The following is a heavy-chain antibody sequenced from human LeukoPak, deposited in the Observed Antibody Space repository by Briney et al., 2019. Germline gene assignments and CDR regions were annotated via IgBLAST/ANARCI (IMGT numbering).Heavy chain of an antibody. V-gene: IGHV3-33*01. J-gene: IGHJ5*02. CDR1: GFTFSSYG. CDR2: IWYDGSNK. CDR3: ARDGARIAVADDNWFDP. D-gene: IGHD6-19*01. Sequence: GGSLRLSCAASGFTFSSYGMHWVRQAPGKGLEWVAVIWYDGSNKYYADSVKGRFTISRDNSKNTLYLQMNSLRAEDTAVYYCARDGARIAVADDNWFDPWGQGTLVTVSS.